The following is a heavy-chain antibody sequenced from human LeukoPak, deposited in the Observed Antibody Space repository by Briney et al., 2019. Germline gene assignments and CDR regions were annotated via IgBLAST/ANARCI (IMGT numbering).Heavy chain of an antibody. Sequence: GGSLRLYCAASGFIFSSYNMHWVRQAPGKGLEWVAIIWYDGSNKYYADSVKGRFTISRDNSKKTLYLQMNSLRAEDTAVYYCAGSGYPEGLDFWGQGTLVTVSS. CDR1: GFIFSSYN. J-gene: IGHJ4*02. CDR2: IWYDGSNK. CDR3: AGSGYPEGLDF. D-gene: IGHD3-22*01. V-gene: IGHV3-33*01.